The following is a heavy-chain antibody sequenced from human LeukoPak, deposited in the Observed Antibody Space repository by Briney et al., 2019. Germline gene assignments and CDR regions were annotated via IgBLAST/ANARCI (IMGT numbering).Heavy chain of an antibody. J-gene: IGHJ6*03. V-gene: IGHV3-43*02. D-gene: IGHD3-3*01. CDR2: ISGDGGST. CDR1: GFTFDDYA. CDR3: ASLGYDFWSGYYRTYYYYYYMDV. Sequence: LPGGSLRLSCAASGFTFDDYAMHWVRQAPGKGLEWVSLISGDGGSTYYADSVKGRFTISRDNSKNSLYLQMNSLGTEDTALYYCASLGYDFWSGYYRTYYYYYYMDVWGKGTTVTVSS.